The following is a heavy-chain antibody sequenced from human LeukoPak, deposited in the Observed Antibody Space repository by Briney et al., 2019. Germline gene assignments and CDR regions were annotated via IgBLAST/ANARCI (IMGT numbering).Heavy chain of an antibody. CDR1: GGTFSSYA. Sequence: ASVKVSCKASGGTFSSYAISWVRQAPGQGLEWMGGIIPIFEAANYAQKFQGRVSITTDEIRSTVYMELSSLRSEDTAMYYCARESLVQDIVVVPAAGYNWFDPWGQGTLVTVSS. D-gene: IGHD2-2*01. J-gene: IGHJ5*02. CDR2: IIPIFEAA. CDR3: ARESLVQDIVVVPAAGYNWFDP. V-gene: IGHV1-69*05.